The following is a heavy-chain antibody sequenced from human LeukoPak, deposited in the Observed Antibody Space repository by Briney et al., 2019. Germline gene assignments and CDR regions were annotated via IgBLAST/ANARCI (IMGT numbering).Heavy chain of an antibody. CDR3: ARDRGWIRGVVVPAATVPWFDP. J-gene: IGHJ5*02. V-gene: IGHV4-4*07. CDR1: GGSISSYY. CDR2: IYTSGST. D-gene: IGHD2-2*01. Sequence: SETLSLTCTVSGGSISSYYWSWIRQPAGKGLEWIGRIYTSGSTNYNPSLKSRVTMSVDTSKNQFSLKLCSVTAADTAVYYCARDRGWIRGVVVPAATVPWFDPWGQGTLVTVSS.